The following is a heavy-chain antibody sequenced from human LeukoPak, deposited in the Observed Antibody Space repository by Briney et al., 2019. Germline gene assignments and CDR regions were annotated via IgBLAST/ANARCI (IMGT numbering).Heavy chain of an antibody. V-gene: IGHV1-2*02. CDR2: INPSSGGT. Sequence: ASVKVSCKASGYTFTGYYIHWVRQAPGQGLEWMGWINPSSGGTTYAQKFQGRVTMTRDTSISTAYMDLSRLTSDDTAVYYCARNIRSYDFWSGPINWFDPWGQGTLVTVSS. D-gene: IGHD3-3*01. J-gene: IGHJ5*02. CDR3: ARNIRSYDFWSGPINWFDP. CDR1: GYTFTGYY.